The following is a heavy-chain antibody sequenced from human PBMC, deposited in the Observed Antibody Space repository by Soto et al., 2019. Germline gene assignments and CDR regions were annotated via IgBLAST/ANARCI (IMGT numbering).Heavy chain of an antibody. Sequence: QVQLVQSGAEVKKPGSSVKVSCKASGGTFSSYAISWVRQAPGQGIEWMGGIIPNFGTANYAQKFQGRVTITTDESTSTADTELSSLRSEDTAVYYGARALYYWAGSYYFDYWCQGTLVTVSS. CDR2: IIPNFGTA. J-gene: IGHJ4*02. CDR3: ARALYYWAGSYYFDY. D-gene: IGHD3-10*01. V-gene: IGHV1-69*19. CDR1: GGTFSSYA.